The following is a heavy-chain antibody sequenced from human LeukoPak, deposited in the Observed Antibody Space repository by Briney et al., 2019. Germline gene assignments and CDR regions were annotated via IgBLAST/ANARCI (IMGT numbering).Heavy chain of an antibody. CDR1: GYSFGSYW. CDR2: IYPGDSDI. Sequence: HGESLKISCKGSGYSFGSYWIAWVRQMPGKGLEWMGIIYPGDSDITYSPSFQGQVTISADKSINTAYLQWSSLKASDTAMYFCARRDSGGKHFDYWGQGTLVTVSS. D-gene: IGHD4-23*01. CDR3: ARRDSGGKHFDY. J-gene: IGHJ4*02. V-gene: IGHV5-51*01.